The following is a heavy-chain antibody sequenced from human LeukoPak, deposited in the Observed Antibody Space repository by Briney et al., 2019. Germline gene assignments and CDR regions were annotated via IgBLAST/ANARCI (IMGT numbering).Heavy chain of an antibody. Sequence: GGSLRLSCAASGFTFSSYGMHWVRQAPGKGLEWVAVIWYDGSNKYYADSVKGRFTISRDNSKNTLYLQMNSLRAEDTAVYYCARVREEIAAAGNDAFDIWGQGTMVTVSS. V-gene: IGHV3-33*01. CDR1: GFTFSSYG. J-gene: IGHJ3*02. CDR2: IWYDGSNK. D-gene: IGHD6-13*01. CDR3: ARVREEIAAAGNDAFDI.